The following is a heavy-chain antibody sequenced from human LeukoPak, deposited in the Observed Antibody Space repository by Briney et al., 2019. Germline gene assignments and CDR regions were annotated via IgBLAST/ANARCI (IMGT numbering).Heavy chain of an antibody. V-gene: IGHV3-73*01. Sequence: GGSLRLSCAASGFTFSGSAIHWVRQTSGKGLEWVGRIRSKANNYATLYAASMKGRFTISRDDSKNTMYLQMNSLRAEDTAIYYCAKDLIGWSFDYWGQGTLVTVSS. CDR3: AKDLIGWSFDY. CDR1: GFTFSGSA. CDR2: IRSKANNYAT. D-gene: IGHD2-15*01. J-gene: IGHJ4*02.